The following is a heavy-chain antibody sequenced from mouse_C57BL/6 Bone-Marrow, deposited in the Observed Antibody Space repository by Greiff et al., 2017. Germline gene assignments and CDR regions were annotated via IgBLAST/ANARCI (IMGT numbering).Heavy chain of an antibody. CDR3: ARYGYYLYYAMDY. CDR1: GYTFTDYY. CDR2: IYPGSGHT. J-gene: IGHJ4*01. V-gene: IGHV1-76*01. Sequence: VQLQQSGAELVRPGASVKLSCKASGYTFTDYYINWVKQRPGQGLEWIARIYPGSGHTSYTEKFKGKATLTAEKSSSTAYMQLSSLTSEDSAVYFCARYGYYLYYAMDYWGQGTSVTVSS. D-gene: IGHD2-3*01.